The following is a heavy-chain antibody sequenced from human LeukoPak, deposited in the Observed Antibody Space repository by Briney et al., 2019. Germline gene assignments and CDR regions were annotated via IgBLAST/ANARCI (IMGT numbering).Heavy chain of an antibody. CDR3: ASRITGTPFEADY. J-gene: IGHJ4*02. D-gene: IGHD1-20*01. V-gene: IGHV3-21*01. Sequence: GGSLRLSCAASGFTFSSYSMNWVRQAPGKGLEWVSSISSSSSYIYYAGSVKGRFTISRDNAKNSLYLQMNSLRAEDTAVYYCASRITGTPFEADYWGQGTLVTVSS. CDR2: ISSSSSYI. CDR1: GFTFSSYS.